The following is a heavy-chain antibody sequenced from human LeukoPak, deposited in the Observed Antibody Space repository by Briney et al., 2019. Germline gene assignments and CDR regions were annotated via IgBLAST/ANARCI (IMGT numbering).Heavy chain of an antibody. J-gene: IGHJ5*02. D-gene: IGHD3-10*01. V-gene: IGHV1-18*04. CDR3: ARDGITMVRGVINNWFDP. CDR2: INAYNGNT. Sequence: RRASVKVSCKASGYTFTSYGISWVRQAPGQGLEWMGWINAYNGNTNYAQKLQGRVTMTTDTSTSTAYMEPRSLRSDGTAVYYCARDGITMVRGVINNWFDPWGQGTLVTVSS. CDR1: GYTFTSYG.